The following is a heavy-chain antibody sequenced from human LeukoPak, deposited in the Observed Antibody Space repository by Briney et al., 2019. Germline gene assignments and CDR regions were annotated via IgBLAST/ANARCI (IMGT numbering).Heavy chain of an antibody. J-gene: IGHJ2*01. D-gene: IGHD5-12*01. CDR2: IWHDGSNK. V-gene: IGHV3-33*01. Sequence: PGRSLRLSCAASGFTFSTYGFHWVRQAPGKGLEWVAFIWHDGSNKYYVDSVKGRFTISRDNSKNTLYLEMNSLRVEDTAVYYCARDGYSGYDFLRSSDFWGRGTLVTVSS. CDR3: ARDGYSGYDFLRSSDF. CDR1: GFTFSTYG.